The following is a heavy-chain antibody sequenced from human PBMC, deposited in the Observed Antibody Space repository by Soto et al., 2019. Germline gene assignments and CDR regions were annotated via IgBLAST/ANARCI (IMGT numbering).Heavy chain of an antibody. CDR3: ARGGNYCTNGVCYLALFDY. V-gene: IGHV6-1*01. Sequence: SQTLSLTCAISGDSVSSNSAAWNWIRQSPSRGLEWLGRTYYRSKWYNDYAVSVKSRITINPDTSKNQFSLQLSSVTPEDTAVYYCARGGNYCTNGVCYLALFDYWGQGTLVTVSS. D-gene: IGHD2-8*01. CDR1: GDSVSSNSAA. CDR2: TYYRSKWYN. J-gene: IGHJ4*02.